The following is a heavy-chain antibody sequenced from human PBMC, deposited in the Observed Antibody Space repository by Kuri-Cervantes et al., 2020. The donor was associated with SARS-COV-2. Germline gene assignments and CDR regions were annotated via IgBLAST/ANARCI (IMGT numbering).Heavy chain of an antibody. CDR1: GGSISSHC. D-gene: IGHD2-2*01. V-gene: IGHV4-59*11. CDR2: IYYSGST. J-gene: IGHJ4*02. CDR3: ARDGLSGYIVVVPAAFDY. Sequence: GSLRLSCTVSGGSISSHCWSWIRQPPGKGPEWIGYIYYSGSTNYNPSLKSRVTISVDTSKNQFSLKLSSVTAADTAVYYCARDGLSGYIVVVPAAFDYWGQGTLVTVSS.